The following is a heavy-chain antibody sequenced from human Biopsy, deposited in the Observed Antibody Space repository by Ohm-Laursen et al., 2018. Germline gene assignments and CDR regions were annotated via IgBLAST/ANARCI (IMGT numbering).Heavy chain of an antibody. CDR1: GGSISSDY. Sequence: SDTLSLTCTVSGGSISSDYWSWIRQTPGKGLEWIGYIYYSGSTNYNPSLKSRVTISVDTSKNQFSLRLNSVTAADTAVYYCARATNSTGWPYYHFYGMDVWGQGTTVTVSS. D-gene: IGHD2/OR15-2a*01. CDR3: ARATNSTGWPYYHFYGMDV. CDR2: IYYSGST. J-gene: IGHJ6*02. V-gene: IGHV4-59*07.